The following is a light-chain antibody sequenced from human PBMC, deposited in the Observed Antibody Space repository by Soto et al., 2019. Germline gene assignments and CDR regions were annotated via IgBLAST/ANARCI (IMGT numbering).Light chain of an antibody. V-gene: IGKV3-20*01. CDR2: RAS. CDR1: QSVSSNY. Sequence: EIVLTQSPVTLSLSPGERATLSCRASQSVSSNYVAWYQQKPGQTPKVLIYRASSRATGIPDRFSGSGSGTDFTLTISRLEPEYFAMYYCQQYGSSPLTFGGGTKVDNK. CDR3: QQYGSSPLT. J-gene: IGKJ4*01.